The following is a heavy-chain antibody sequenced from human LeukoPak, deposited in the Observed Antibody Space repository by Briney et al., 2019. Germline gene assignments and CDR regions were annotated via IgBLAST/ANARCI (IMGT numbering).Heavy chain of an antibody. CDR1: GFTFSDYY. D-gene: IGHD1-26*01. Sequence: PGGSLGLSCAASGFTFSDYYMSWIRQAPGKGLEWVSYISSSGSTIYYADSVKGRFTISRDNAKNSLYLQMNSLRAEDTAVYYCARRIWAVGATWLGSIDYWGQGTLVTVSS. V-gene: IGHV3-11*04. CDR2: ISSSGSTI. CDR3: ARRIWAVGATWLGSIDY. J-gene: IGHJ4*02.